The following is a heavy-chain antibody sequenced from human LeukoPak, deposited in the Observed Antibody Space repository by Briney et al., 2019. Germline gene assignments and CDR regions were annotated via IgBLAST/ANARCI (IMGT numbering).Heavy chain of an antibody. J-gene: IGHJ5*02. CDR2: IYYSGST. CDR3: ARGVPGSGWYEGKGFDP. Sequence: PSETLSLTCTVSGGSISSSSYYWGWIRQPPGKGLEWIGSIYYSGSTYYNPSLKSRVTISVDTSKNQFSLKLSSVTAADTAVYYCARGVPGSGWYEGKGFDPWGQGTLVTVSS. V-gene: IGHV4-39*01. D-gene: IGHD6-19*01. CDR1: GGSISSSSYY.